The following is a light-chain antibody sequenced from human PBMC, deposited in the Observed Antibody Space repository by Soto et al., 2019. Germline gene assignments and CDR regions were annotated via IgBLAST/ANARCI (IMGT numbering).Light chain of an antibody. CDR3: QQYNSYSPMYT. CDR2: DAS. Sequence: DIPMTQSPSTLSASVGDRVTITCRASQRISSWLAWYQQQPGKAPNLLIYDASSLESGVPSRCSGSGSGTEFTLTISSLQPDDFATYYCQQYNSYSPMYTFGQGTKLEIK. V-gene: IGKV1-5*01. J-gene: IGKJ2*01. CDR1: QRISSW.